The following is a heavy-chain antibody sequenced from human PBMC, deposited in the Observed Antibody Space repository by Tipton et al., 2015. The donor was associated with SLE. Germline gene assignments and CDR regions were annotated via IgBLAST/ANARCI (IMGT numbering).Heavy chain of an antibody. Sequence: TLSLTCTVSGGSISSGDYYWSWIRQPPGKGLEWIGYIYYSGSTYYNPSLKSRVTISVDTSKNQFSLKLSSVTAADTAVYYCARDESRYSYGYANYYYYGMDVWGQGTTVTVSS. CDR2: IYYSGST. V-gene: IGHV4-30-4*01. J-gene: IGHJ6*02. D-gene: IGHD5-18*01. CDR3: ARDESRYSYGYANYYYYGMDV. CDR1: GGSISSGDYY.